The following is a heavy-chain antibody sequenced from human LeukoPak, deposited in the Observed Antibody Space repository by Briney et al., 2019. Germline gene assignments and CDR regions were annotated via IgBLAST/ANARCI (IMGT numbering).Heavy chain of an antibody. V-gene: IGHV4-59*01. CDR3: ARDGDGRRGYFDY. CDR2: IYYTGTT. Sequence: PSETLSLTCTVSGGSINSYYWSWVRQPPGRGLEWIGCIYYTGTTSYNPSLKSRVTISVDTSKKQFSLKLTSVTAAYTAVYYCARDGDGRRGYFDYWGQGTLVTVSS. J-gene: IGHJ4*02. D-gene: IGHD2-15*01. CDR1: GGSINSYY.